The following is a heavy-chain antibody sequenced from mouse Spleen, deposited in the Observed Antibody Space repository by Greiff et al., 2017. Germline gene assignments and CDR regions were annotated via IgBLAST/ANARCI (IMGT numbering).Heavy chain of an antibody. D-gene: IGHD2-4*01. CDR3: AREGLRPGAMDY. CDR2: IDPSDSYT. Sequence: QVQLQQPGAELVMPGASVKLSCKASGYTFTSYWMHWVKQRPGQGLEWIGEIDPSDSYTNYNQKFKGKATLTVDKSSSTAYMQLSSLTSEDSAVYYCAREGLRPGAMDYWGQGTSVTVSS. V-gene: IGHV1-69*01. J-gene: IGHJ4*01. CDR1: GYTFTSYW.